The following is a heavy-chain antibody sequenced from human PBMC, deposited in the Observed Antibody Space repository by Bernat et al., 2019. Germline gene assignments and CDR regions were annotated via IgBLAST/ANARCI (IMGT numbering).Heavy chain of an antibody. CDR1: GYTFATFY. CDR3: ARGHTCVNSGFDY. Sequence: QVQLVQSGAEVKKPGASVRVSCKASGYTFATFYLRWVRQAPGQGLEWMGIINTRGDKTNYSPKFQGRFAMTTDTSTSTVYMELSSLRYEDTAVYYCARGHTCVNSGFDYWGQGTLVTVSS. CDR2: INTRGDKT. V-gene: IGHV1-46*01. D-gene: IGHD6-25*01. J-gene: IGHJ4*02.